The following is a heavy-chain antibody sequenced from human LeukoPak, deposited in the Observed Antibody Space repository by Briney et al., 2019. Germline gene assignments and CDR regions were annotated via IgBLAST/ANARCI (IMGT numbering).Heavy chain of an antibody. CDR3: AKDMYDILTGYDIGRDNWFDP. D-gene: IGHD3-9*01. J-gene: IGHJ5*02. CDR1: GFTFSSYS. CDR2: ITFSSSII. Sequence: PGGSLRLSCAASGFTFSSYSMNWVRQAPGKGLEWVSYITFSSSIIYYADSVKGRFTISRDNAKNSLYLQMNSLRAEDTAVYYCAKDMYDILTGYDIGRDNWFDPWGQGTLVSVSS. V-gene: IGHV3-48*01.